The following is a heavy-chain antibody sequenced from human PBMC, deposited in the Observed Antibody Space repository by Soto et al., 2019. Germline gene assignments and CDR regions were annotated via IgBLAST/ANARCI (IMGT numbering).Heavy chain of an antibody. CDR3: ARDTGIAVAGTKG. Sequence: GASVKVSCKASGYTFTSYGISWVRQAPGQGLEWMGWISAYNGNTNYAQKLQGRVTMTADKSTSTAYMELSSLRSEDTAVYYCARDTGIAVAGTKGWGQGTLVTVS. V-gene: IGHV1-18*01. J-gene: IGHJ4*02. CDR2: ISAYNGNT. CDR1: GYTFTSYG. D-gene: IGHD6-19*01.